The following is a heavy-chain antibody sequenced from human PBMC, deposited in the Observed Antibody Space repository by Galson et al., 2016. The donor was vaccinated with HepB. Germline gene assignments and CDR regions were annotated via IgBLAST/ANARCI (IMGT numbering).Heavy chain of an antibody. CDR3: ARDSSSWFGNYGMDV. CDR2: IKQDGSEK. CDR1: GFTFSSYW. V-gene: IGHV3-7*03. Sequence: SLRLSCAASGFTFSSYWMSWVRQAPGKGLDWVANIKQDGSEKYYVDSVKGRFTIARDNAKNSLNLQMNSRRAEDTAVYYCARDSSSWFGNYGMDVWGQGTTVTVSS. J-gene: IGHJ6*02. D-gene: IGHD6-13*01.